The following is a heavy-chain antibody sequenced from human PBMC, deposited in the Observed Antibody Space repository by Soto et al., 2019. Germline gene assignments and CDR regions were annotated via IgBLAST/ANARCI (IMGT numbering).Heavy chain of an antibody. CDR1: GFTFTSSA. CDR3: AADINLPYGDYSLYDY. J-gene: IGHJ4*02. Sequence: ASVKVSCKASGFTFTSSAMQWVRQARGQRLEWIGWIVVGSGNTNYAQKFQERVTITRDMSTSTAYMELSSLRSEDTAVYYCAADINLPYGDYSLYDYWGQGTLVTVSS. D-gene: IGHD4-17*01. CDR2: IVVGSGNT. V-gene: IGHV1-58*02.